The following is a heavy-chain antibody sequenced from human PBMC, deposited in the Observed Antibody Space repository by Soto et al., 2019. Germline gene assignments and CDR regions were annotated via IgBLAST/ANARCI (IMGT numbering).Heavy chain of an antibody. Sequence: GSLRLSCAASGFTFSSYDMQWVRQATGKGLEWVSAIGTAGDTYYPGSVKGRFTISRENAKNSLYLQMNSLRAGDMAVYYCARSPPGGYHYYYGMDVWGQGTAVTVSS. V-gene: IGHV3-13*04. D-gene: IGHD3-22*01. CDR3: ARSPPGGYHYYYGMDV. CDR2: IGTAGDT. J-gene: IGHJ6*02. CDR1: GFTFSSYD.